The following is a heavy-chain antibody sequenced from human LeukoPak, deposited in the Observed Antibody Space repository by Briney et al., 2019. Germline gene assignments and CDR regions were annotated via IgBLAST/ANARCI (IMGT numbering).Heavy chain of an antibody. CDR2: ISSSSTI. D-gene: IGHD2-21*01. Sequence: GGSLRLSCAASGFTFSSYSMNWVRQAPGKGLEWVSYISSSSTIYYADSVKGRFTISRDNAKNSLYLQMNSLRAEDTAVYYCARVPSKYCGGDCGYWGQGTLVTVSS. CDR1: GFTFSSYS. J-gene: IGHJ4*02. CDR3: ARVPSKYCGGDCGY. V-gene: IGHV3-48*01.